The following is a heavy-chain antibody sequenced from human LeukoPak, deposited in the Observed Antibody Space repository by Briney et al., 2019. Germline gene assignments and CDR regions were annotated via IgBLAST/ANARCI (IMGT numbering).Heavy chain of an antibody. J-gene: IGHJ4*02. CDR2: ISYDGSNK. V-gene: IGHV3-30-3*01. CDR1: GFTFSSYA. Sequence: GGSLRLSCAASGFTFSSYAMHWVRQAPGKGLEWVAVISYDGSNKYYADSVKGRFTISRDNSKNTLYLQMISLRAEDTAVYYCAKDAAFHFYFDRRKGSSYFDYWGQGTLVTVSS. D-gene: IGHD3-9*01. CDR3: AKDAAFHFYFDRRKGSSYFDY.